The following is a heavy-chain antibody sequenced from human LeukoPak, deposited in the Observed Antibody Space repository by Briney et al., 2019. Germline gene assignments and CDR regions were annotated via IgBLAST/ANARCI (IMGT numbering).Heavy chain of an antibody. CDR3: ARESIAVAGAPFDY. Sequence: GGSLRLSCAASGFAFSSYEMNWVRQAPGKGLEWVSYISSGSTIYDADPVKGRFTISRDNAKNSLYLQMNSLRAEDTAVYYCARESIAVAGAPFDYWGQGTLVTVSS. V-gene: IGHV3-48*03. J-gene: IGHJ4*02. CDR1: GFAFSSYE. CDR2: ISSGSTI. D-gene: IGHD6-19*01.